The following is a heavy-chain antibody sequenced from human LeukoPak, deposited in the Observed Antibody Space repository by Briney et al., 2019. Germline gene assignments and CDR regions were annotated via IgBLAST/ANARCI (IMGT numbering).Heavy chain of an antibody. V-gene: IGHV3-15*01. CDR3: TTDWIPGSGSYYGYFDY. CDR2: IKSKTDGGTT. D-gene: IGHD1-26*01. J-gene: IGHJ4*02. Sequence: GGSLRLSCAASGFAISSYEMNWVRQAPGKGLEWVGRIKSKTDGGTTDYAAPVKGRFTISRDDSKNTLYLQMNSLKTDDTAVYYCTTDWIPGSGSYYGYFDYWGQGTLVTVSS. CDR1: GFAISSYE.